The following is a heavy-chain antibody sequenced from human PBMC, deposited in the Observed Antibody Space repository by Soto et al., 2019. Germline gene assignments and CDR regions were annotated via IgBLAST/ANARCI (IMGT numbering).Heavy chain of an antibody. CDR2: IRSKANSFTT. D-gene: IGHD1-26*01. CDR3: VREHYFSYHGMDG. V-gene: IGHV3-73*01. Sequence: GRSLRLSCAGSGFAFSGSTIHWVRPASGKGLEWVGRIRSKANSFTTAYAASVKGRFISSRDDSKTTAYLQMNSLKIADTSVYYCVREHYFSYHGMDGWRQETTVTISS. J-gene: IGHJ6*02. CDR1: GFAFSGST.